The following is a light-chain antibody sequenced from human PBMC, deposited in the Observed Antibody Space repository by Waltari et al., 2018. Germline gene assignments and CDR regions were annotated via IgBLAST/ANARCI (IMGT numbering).Light chain of an antibody. J-gene: IGKJ1*01. Sequence: DIQMTQSPSTLSASVGDRVTITCRASQSISSWLAWYQQKPGKAPKLPIYDASRLESGVPSRFSGSGSGTEFTLTISSLQPDDFATYYCQQYNSYLWTFGQGTKVEIK. CDR2: DAS. CDR1: QSISSW. V-gene: IGKV1-5*01. CDR3: QQYNSYLWT.